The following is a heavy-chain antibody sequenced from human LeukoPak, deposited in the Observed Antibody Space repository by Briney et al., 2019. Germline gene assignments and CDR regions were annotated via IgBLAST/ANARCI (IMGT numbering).Heavy chain of an antibody. CDR2: IYYSGST. Sequence: SETLSLTCTVSGGSVSSDSYYWSWTRQPPGKGLEWIGYIYYSGSTNYNPSLKSRVTISVDTSKNQFSLKLSSVTAADTAVYYCARILVSSGWYYLDYWGQGTLVTVSS. D-gene: IGHD6-19*01. V-gene: IGHV4-61*01. CDR1: GGSVSSDSYY. J-gene: IGHJ4*02. CDR3: ARILVSSGWYYLDY.